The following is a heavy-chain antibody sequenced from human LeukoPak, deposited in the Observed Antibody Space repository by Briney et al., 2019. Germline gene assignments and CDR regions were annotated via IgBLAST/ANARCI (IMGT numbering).Heavy chain of an antibody. J-gene: IGHJ6*03. Sequence: GASVKVSCKASGYTFTGYYMHWVRQAPGQGLEWMGWINPNSGGTNYAQKFQGRVTMTRDTSISTAYMELSRLRSDDTAVYYCARGRSLTSHWYTRLCYYHHHLDVWGKGTTVTVSS. CDR3: ARGRSLTSHWYTRLCYYHHHLDV. CDR1: GYTFTGYY. CDR2: INPNSGGT. V-gene: IGHV1-2*02. D-gene: IGHD1-14*01.